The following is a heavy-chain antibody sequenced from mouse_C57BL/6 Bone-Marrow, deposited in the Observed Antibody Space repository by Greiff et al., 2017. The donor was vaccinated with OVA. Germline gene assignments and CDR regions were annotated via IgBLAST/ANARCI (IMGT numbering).Heavy chain of an antibody. V-gene: IGHV14-4*01. CDR3: TTGPPDY. J-gene: IGHJ2*01. CDR1: GFNIKDDY. Sequence: EVMLVESGAELVRPGASVKLSCTASGFNIKDDYMHWVKQRPEQGLEWIGWIDPENGDTEYASKFQGKATITADTSSNTAYLQLSSLTSEDTAVYYCTTGPPDYWGQGTTLTVSS. CDR2: IDPENGDT.